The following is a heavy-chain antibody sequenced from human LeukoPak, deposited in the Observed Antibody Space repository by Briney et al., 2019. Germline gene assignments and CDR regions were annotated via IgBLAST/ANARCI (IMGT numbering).Heavy chain of an antibody. D-gene: IGHD3-22*01. V-gene: IGHV3-9*01. CDR1: GFTFDDYA. J-gene: IGHJ3*02. CDR2: ISGNSGSI. Sequence: PGGSLRLSCAASGFTFDDYAMRWVRQAPGKGLEWVSGISGNSGSIGYADSVKGRFTISRDNAKNSLYLQMNSLRAEDTALYYCAKDNRRYYDSSGYPGAFDIWGQGTMVTVSS. CDR3: AKDNRRYYDSSGYPGAFDI.